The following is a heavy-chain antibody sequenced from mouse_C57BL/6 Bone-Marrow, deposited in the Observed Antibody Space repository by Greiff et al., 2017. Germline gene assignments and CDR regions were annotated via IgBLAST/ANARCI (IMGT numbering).Heavy chain of an antibody. V-gene: IGHV1-64*01. CDR1: GYTFTSYW. CDR2: IHPNSGST. CDR3: ARGGFIPLQAY. D-gene: IGHD1-1*01. Sequence: QVQLQQPGAELVKPGASVKLSCKASGYTFTSYWMHWVKQRPGQGLEWIGMIHPNSGSTNYNEKFKSKATLTVDKSSSTAYMQLSSLASEDSAVYYCARGGFIPLQAYWGQGTLVTVSA. J-gene: IGHJ3*01.